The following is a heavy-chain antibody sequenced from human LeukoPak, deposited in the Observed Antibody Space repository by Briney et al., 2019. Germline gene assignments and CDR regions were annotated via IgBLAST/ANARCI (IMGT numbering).Heavy chain of an antibody. CDR2: ISGSGGST. J-gene: IGHJ4*02. CDR3: ARMMQWLDPFDY. D-gene: IGHD6-19*01. V-gene: IGHV3-23*01. CDR1: GFTFSSYA. Sequence: GGSLRLSCAASGFTFSSYAMNWVRQAPGKGLEWVSVISGSGGSTYYADSVKGRFTISRDNSKNTLYLQMNSLRAEDTAVYYCARMMQWLDPFDYWGQGTLVTVSS.